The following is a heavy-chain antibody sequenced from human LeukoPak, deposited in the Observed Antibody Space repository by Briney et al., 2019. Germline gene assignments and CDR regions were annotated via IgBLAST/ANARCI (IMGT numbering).Heavy chain of an antibody. CDR2: ISTSSSYI. D-gene: IGHD3-10*02. CDR1: GFTFSTYN. V-gene: IGHV3-21*01. CDR3: AELGITMIGGV. Sequence: GGSLRLSCTASGFTFSTYNMNWVRQAPGKGLEWVSSISTSSSYIYYADSVKGRFTTSRDDTKKSLFLQMNSLRAEDTAVYYCAELGITMIGGVWGKGTTVTISS. J-gene: IGHJ6*04.